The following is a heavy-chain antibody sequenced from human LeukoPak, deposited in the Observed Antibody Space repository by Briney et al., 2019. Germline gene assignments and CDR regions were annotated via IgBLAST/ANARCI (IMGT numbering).Heavy chain of an antibody. J-gene: IGHJ4*02. Sequence: ASVKVSCKASGYTFTGYYMHWVRQAPGQGLEWMGWINPNSGGTNYAQKFQGRVTMTRDTSISTAYMELSRLRSDDTAVYYCAREMGAKGGAFDYWGQGTLVTVSS. CDR1: GYTFTGYY. CDR3: AREMGAKGGAFDY. CDR2: INPNSGGT. V-gene: IGHV1-2*02. D-gene: IGHD1-26*01.